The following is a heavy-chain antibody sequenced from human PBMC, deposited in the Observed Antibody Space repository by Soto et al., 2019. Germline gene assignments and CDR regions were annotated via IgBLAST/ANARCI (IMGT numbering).Heavy chain of an antibody. Sequence: QVQLVQSGAEVKKPGSSVKVSCKASGGTFSSYTISWVRQAPGQELEWMGRIIPILGIANYAQKFQGRVTITADKSTSTAYMELSSLRSEDTAVYYCARDRMVRGVIITSDYYYYYMDVWGKGTTVTVSS. CDR2: IIPILGIA. J-gene: IGHJ6*03. D-gene: IGHD3-10*01. CDR3: ARDRMVRGVIITSDYYYYYMDV. V-gene: IGHV1-69*08. CDR1: GGTFSSYT.